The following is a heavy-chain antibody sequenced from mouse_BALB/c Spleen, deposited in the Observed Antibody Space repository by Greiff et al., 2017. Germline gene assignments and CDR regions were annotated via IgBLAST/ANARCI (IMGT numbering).Heavy chain of an antibody. CDR3: TRGDDGYYDAMDY. CDR1: GYTFTSYW. J-gene: IGHJ4*01. Sequence: QVQLQQPGAELVRPGASVKLSCKASGYTFTSYWINWVKQRPGQGLEWIGNIYPSDSYTNYNQKFKDKATLTVDKSSSTAYMQLSSPTSEDSAVYCCTRGDDGYYDAMDYWGQGTSVTVSS. CDR2: IYPSDSYT. D-gene: IGHD2-3*01. V-gene: IGHV1-69*02.